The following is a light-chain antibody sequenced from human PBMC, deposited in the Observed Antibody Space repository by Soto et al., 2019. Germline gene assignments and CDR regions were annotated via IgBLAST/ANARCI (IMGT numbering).Light chain of an antibody. Sequence: DIRMTQSPSSLSASVGDRVTITCRASQSINRYLNWYQKKPGKAPKLLIYAASSLQSGVPSRFRGSGSGTEFTLTISSLQPEDFATYYCQQSYSNPWTFGQGTKVEIK. V-gene: IGKV1-39*01. J-gene: IGKJ1*01. CDR3: QQSYSNPWT. CDR2: AAS. CDR1: QSINRY.